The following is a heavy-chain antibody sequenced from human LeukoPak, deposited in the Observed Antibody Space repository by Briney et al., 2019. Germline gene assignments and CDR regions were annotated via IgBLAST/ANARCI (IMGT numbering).Heavy chain of an antibody. CDR3: GRLGDCSGGSCYIRGRLSYFDF. Sequence: GASVKVSCKASGGTFSSYTISWVRQAPGQGFEWMGGIIPFYGPTDYTQKFQGRLTITADESSSTVYMELSSLRSEDTAVYYCGRLGDCSGGSCYIRGRLSYFDFWGQGTLVTVSS. CDR2: IIPFYGPT. CDR1: GGTFSSYT. D-gene: IGHD2-15*01. J-gene: IGHJ4*02. V-gene: IGHV1-69*13.